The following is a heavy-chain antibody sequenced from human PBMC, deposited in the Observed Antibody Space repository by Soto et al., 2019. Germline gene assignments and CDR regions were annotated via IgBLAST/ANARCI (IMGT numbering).Heavy chain of an antibody. Sequence: QVQLQESGPGLVKPSQTLSLTCTVSGGSISSGAYYGSWIRQHPCKGLEWIGNIYYSGSTNYNPSLESRVTLSVDTSNNQFSLKVSSVTAADTAVYYCALVDFGDYEFDYWGQGTQVTVSS. D-gene: IGHD4-17*01. J-gene: IGHJ4*02. CDR2: IYYSGST. CDR3: ALVDFGDYEFDY. CDR1: GGSISSGAYY. V-gene: IGHV4-31*03.